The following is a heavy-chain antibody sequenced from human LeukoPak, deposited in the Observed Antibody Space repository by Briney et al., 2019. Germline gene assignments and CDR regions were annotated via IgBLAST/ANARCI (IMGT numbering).Heavy chain of an antibody. D-gene: IGHD5-12*01. CDR1: GYTFTSYD. CDR3: AIGRRQVMATLYYFGY. V-gene: IGHV1-8*01. Sequence: ASVKLSCKVSGYTFTSYDINWVRQATGHGLEWMGWINANRGNTGYAKKIQGRVTMTRNTSISTAYMELSGLRSTDTAVYYGAIGRRQVMATLYYFGYWGPRAPVTASPQ. J-gene: IGHJ4*02. CDR2: INANRGNT.